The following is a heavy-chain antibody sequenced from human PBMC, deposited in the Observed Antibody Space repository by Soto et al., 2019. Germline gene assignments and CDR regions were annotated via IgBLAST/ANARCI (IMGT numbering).Heavy chain of an antibody. CDR1: GGSISSYY. J-gene: IGHJ4*02. D-gene: IGHD1-26*01. V-gene: IGHV4-59*01. CDR3: ARVVGGGSYYFDY. Sequence: QVQLQESGPGLVKPSETLCLTCAVCGGSISSYYWSWIRQPPGKGLEWIGYIYYSGSTNYNPSLKSRVTISVDTSKNQFSLKLSSVTAADTAVYYCARVVGGGSYYFDYWGQVTLVTVSS. CDR2: IYYSGST.